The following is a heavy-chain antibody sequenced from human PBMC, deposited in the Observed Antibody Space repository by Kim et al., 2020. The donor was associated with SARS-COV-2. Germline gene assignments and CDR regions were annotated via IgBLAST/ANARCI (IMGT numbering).Heavy chain of an antibody. V-gene: IGHV3-9*01. CDR1: GFTFDDYA. J-gene: IGHJ6*02. D-gene: IGHD2-8*01. CDR2: ISRKSVNI. CDR3: AKEYCTKGVCYTDVDPYFYHYGMDV. Sequence: GGSLRLSCAASGFTFDDYAMHWVRQAPGKGLEWVSGISRKSVNIGSADSVKGRFTISRDNAKKSLYLQMNSLRAEETDVYYCAKEYCTKGVCYTDVDPYFYHYGMDVWGQGTTVTVSS.